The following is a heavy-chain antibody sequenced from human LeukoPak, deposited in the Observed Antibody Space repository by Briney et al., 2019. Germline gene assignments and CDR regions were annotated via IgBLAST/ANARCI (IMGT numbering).Heavy chain of an antibody. CDR3: ARLWSTDCSGGSCPDQPNY. V-gene: IGHV4-39*01. J-gene: IGHJ4*02. Sequence: GSLRLSCAASGFTFSSYNMNWVRQAPGKGLEWIGSIYYSGSSFDNPALKSRVTISVDTCKNQFSLKLSSVTAADTAVYYCARLWSTDCSGGSCPDQPNYWGQGTLVTVSS. CDR1: GFTFSSYN. CDR2: IYYSGSS. D-gene: IGHD2-15*01.